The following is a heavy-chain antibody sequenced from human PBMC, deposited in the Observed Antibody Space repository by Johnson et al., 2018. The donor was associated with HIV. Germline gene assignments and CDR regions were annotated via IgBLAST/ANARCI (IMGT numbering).Heavy chain of an antibody. J-gene: IGHJ3*02. V-gene: IGHV3-30*04. CDR3: ARNSRNDAFDI. CDR1: GFTFSSYA. Sequence: VQLVESGGGVVQPGRSLRLSCAASGFTFSSYAMHWVRQAPGKGLEWVAVISYDGSYKYYADSVKGRFTISRDNSKNTLYLHMNSLRAEYTAVYSCARNSRNDAFDIWGQGTMVTVSS. D-gene: IGHD2/OR15-2a*01. CDR2: ISYDGSYK.